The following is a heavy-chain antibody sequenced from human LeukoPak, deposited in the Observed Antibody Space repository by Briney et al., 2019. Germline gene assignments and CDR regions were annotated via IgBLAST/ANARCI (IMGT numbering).Heavy chain of an antibody. CDR1: GYTFTDHY. J-gene: IGHJ4*02. Sequence: ASVKVSCKASGYTFTDHYMHWVRQAPGQGLEWMGWINPNNGGTNYAQKFYGRVTMTRDTSITTAYMELNRLTSDDTAAYYCARELGFCSSTSCPLYHYWGQGTLVTVSS. D-gene: IGHD2-2*01. V-gene: IGHV1-2*02. CDR2: INPNNGGT. CDR3: ARELGFCSSTSCPLYHY.